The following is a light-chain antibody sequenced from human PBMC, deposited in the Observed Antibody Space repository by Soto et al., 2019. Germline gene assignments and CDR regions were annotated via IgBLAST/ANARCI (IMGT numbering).Light chain of an antibody. J-gene: IGKJ1*01. CDR1: QSVGSN. Sequence: DIVMTQSPATLSVSPGEGATLSCRASQSVGSNLAWYQQKPGQAPRLLIYGASSRATGIPDRFSGSGSGTDFTLTISRLEPEYFAVYYCQQYGSSPRTFGQGTKVDIK. V-gene: IGKV3-20*01. CDR2: GAS. CDR3: QQYGSSPRT.